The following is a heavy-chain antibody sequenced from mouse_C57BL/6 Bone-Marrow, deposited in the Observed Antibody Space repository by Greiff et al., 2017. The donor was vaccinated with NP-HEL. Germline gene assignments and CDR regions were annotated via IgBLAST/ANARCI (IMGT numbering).Heavy chain of an antibody. CDR3: TTGAMDY. J-gene: IGHJ4*01. V-gene: IGHV14-4*01. CDR1: GFNIKDDY. Sequence: EVQLVESGAELVRPGASVKLSCTASGFNIKDDYMHWVKQRPEQGLEWIGWIDPENGDTEYASKFQGKATITADTSSNTAYLQLSSLTSEDTAVYYCTTGAMDYWGQGTSVTVSS. CDR2: IDPENGDT.